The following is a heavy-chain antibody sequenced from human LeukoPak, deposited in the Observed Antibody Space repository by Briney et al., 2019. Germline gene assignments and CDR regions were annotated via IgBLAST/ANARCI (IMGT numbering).Heavy chain of an antibody. D-gene: IGHD6-6*01. CDR3: ARTGYSSSPDAFDI. CDR2: ISAYNGNT. CDR1: GYTFTSYG. Sequence: ASVKVSCKASGYTFTSYGISWVRQAPGQGLEWMGWISAYNGNTNYAQKLQGRVTMTTNTSTSTAYMELRSLRSDDTAVYYCARTGYSSSPDAFDIWGQGTMVTVSS. J-gene: IGHJ3*02. V-gene: IGHV1-18*01.